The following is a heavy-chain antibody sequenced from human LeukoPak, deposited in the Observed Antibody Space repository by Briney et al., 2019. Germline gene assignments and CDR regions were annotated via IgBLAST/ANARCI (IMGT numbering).Heavy chain of an antibody. V-gene: IGHV3-30*18. J-gene: IGHJ4*02. CDR1: GFTFSSYG. CDR2: ISYDGSNK. Sequence: GRSLRLSCAASGFTFSSYGMHWVRQAPGKGLEWVAVISYDGSNKYYADSVKGRFTISRDNSKNTLYLQMNSLRAEDTAVYYCAKANYGSGSFRGYFDYWGQGTLVTVSS. CDR3: AKANYGSGSFRGYFDY. D-gene: IGHD3-10*01.